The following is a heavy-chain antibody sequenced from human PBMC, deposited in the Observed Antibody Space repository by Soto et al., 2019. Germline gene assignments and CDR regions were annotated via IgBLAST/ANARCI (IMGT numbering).Heavy chain of an antibody. V-gene: IGHV3-21*01. CDR1: GFTFSSYS. J-gene: IGHJ6*03. CDR3: ARDHDYIWGSYRYDYYYYYMDG. Sequence: EVQLVESGGGLVKPGGSLRLSCAASGFTFSSYSMNWVRQAPGKGLEWVSSISSSSSYIYYADSVKGRFTISRDNAKNSLYLQMNSLRAEDTAVYYCARDHDYIWGSYRYDYYYYYMDGWGKGTTVTVSS. D-gene: IGHD3-16*02. CDR2: ISSSSSYI.